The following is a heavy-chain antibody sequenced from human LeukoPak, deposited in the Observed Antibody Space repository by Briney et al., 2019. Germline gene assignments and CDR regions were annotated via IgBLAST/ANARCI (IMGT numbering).Heavy chain of an antibody. V-gene: IGHV3-15*01. CDR3: AVEKGGCSAVTSYAFNH. Sequence: GESLRLSCAGSGFSFSDGWMGWVRQAPGKGLEWVGRIKSKVDGGTTDYAAPVKGRFTISRDDSQNKLFLQMNSLEIGDTAVYYCAVEKGGCSAVTSYAFNHWGQGTLVTVSS. D-gene: IGHD2-15*01. J-gene: IGHJ4*02. CDR2: IKSKVDGGTT. CDR1: GFSFSDGW.